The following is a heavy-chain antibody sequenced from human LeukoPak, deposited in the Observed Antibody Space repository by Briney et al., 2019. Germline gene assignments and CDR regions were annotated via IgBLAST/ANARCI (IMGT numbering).Heavy chain of an antibody. D-gene: IGHD4-17*01. J-gene: IGHJ4*02. V-gene: IGHV1-69*04. CDR3: ARVGSSGDLPLGY. CDR2: IIPILGIA. CDR1: GGTFSSYA. Sequence: SVKVSCKASGGTFSSYAISWVRQAPGQGLEWMGRIIPILGIANYAQKFQGRVTVTADKSTSTAYMELSSLRSEDTAVYYCARVGSSGDLPLGYWGQGTLVTVSS.